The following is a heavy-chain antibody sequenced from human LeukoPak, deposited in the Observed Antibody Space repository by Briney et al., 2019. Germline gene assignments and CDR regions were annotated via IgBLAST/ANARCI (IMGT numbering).Heavy chain of an antibody. J-gene: IGHJ3*02. V-gene: IGHV1-18*01. Sequence: ASVKVSCKVSGYTFTSYGISWVRQAPGQGPEWMGWISAYNGDTNYAQKLQGRVIMTTDTSTSTAYMELRSLRSDDTAVYYCARVQQRSAFDIWGQGTMVTVSS. CDR1: GYTFTSYG. D-gene: IGHD6-25*01. CDR2: ISAYNGDT. CDR3: ARVQQRSAFDI.